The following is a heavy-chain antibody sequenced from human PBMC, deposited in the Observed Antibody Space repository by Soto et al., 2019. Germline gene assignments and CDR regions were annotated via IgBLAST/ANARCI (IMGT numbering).Heavy chain of an antibody. CDR1: GFTFSSYG. CDR2: ISYDGSNK. Sequence: PGGSLRLSCAASGFTFSSYGMHWVRQAPGKGLEWVAVISYDGSNKYYADSVKGRFTISRDNSKNTLYLQMNSLKTEDTAVYYCTTDFVMIVVDLIDYWGQGTLVTVSS. V-gene: IGHV3-30*03. CDR3: TTDFVMIVVDLIDY. J-gene: IGHJ4*02. D-gene: IGHD3-22*01.